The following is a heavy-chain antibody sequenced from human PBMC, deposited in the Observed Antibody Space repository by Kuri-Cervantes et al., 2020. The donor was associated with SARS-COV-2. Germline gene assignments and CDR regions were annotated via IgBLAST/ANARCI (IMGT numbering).Heavy chain of an antibody. CDR1: GYTFTSYY. D-gene: IGHD6-6*01. V-gene: IGHV1-46*01. CDR3: ARDDVAARPLYYYYYGMDV. CDR2: INPSGGST. J-gene: IGHJ6*02. Sequence: ASVKVSCKASGYTFTSYYMHWVRQAPGQGLEWMGIINPSGGSTSYAQKFQGRVTMTRDTSTSTVYMELSSLRSEDTAVYYCARDDVAARPLYYYYYGMDVWGQGTTVTVSS.